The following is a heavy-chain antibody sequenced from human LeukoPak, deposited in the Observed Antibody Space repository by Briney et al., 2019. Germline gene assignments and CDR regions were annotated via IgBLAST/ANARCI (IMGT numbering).Heavy chain of an antibody. CDR1: GFXFSSYS. CDR2: ISSSSSYI. D-gene: IGHD6-19*01. V-gene: IGHV3-21*01. CDR3: ARVKQSADLYDYYYGMDV. J-gene: IGHJ6*02. Sequence: PGGSLRLSCAASGFXFSSYSINWVRQAPGKGREWLSGISSSSSYIYYADPLKGRFTISRDNAKNSLYLQMNSLRAEDTVVYYCARVKQSADLYDYYYGMDVWGQGTTVTVSS.